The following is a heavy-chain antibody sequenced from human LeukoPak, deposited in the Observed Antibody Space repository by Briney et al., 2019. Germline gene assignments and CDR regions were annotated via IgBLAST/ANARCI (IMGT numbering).Heavy chain of an antibody. V-gene: IGHV3-66*01. Sequence: PGGSLRLSCAASGFTVSSNNLSWVRQAPGKGLEWVSIIYSGGSTSYADSVKGRFTISRDNSKNTLYLQMNSLRAEDTAVYYCARGPRSGWSPFDYWGQGTLVTVSS. J-gene: IGHJ4*02. CDR2: IYSGGST. D-gene: IGHD6-19*01. CDR1: GFTVSSNN. CDR3: ARGPRSGWSPFDY.